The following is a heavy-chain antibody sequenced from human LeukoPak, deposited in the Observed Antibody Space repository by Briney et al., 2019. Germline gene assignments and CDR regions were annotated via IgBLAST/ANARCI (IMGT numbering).Heavy chain of an antibody. D-gene: IGHD3-10*01. CDR2: ISSSSSYI. Sequence: PGGSLRLSCAASGFTFSSYSMNWVRQAPGKGLEWVSSISSSSSYIYYADSVKGRFTISRDNAKNSLYLQMNSLRAEDTAVYYCARDQGHHYYGSGSYPYYFDYWGQGTLVTVSS. CDR1: GFTFSSYS. J-gene: IGHJ4*02. CDR3: ARDQGHHYYGSGSYPYYFDY. V-gene: IGHV3-21*01.